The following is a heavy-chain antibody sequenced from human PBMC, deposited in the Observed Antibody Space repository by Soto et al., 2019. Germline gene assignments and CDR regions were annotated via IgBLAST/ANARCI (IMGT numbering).Heavy chain of an antibody. J-gene: IGHJ4*02. V-gene: IGHV4-39*01. Sequence: LSLTCTFSGGSISSSSYYWGWIRQPPGKGLEWIGSIYYSGSTYYNPSLKSRVTISVDTSKNQFSLKLSSVTAADTAVYYCARHVTTVTTVDYWGQGTLVTVSS. CDR3: ARHVTTVTTVDY. D-gene: IGHD4-17*01. CDR1: GGSISSSSYY. CDR2: IYYSGST.